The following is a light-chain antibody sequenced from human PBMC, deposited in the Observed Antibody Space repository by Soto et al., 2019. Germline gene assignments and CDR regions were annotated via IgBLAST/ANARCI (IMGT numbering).Light chain of an antibody. Sequence: EIVLTQSPATLSLSPGERATLSCRASQSVSSYLAWYQQKPGQAPRLLISDASNRATGIPARFSGSGSGTDFTLTISSLEPEDFAVYYCQQRSNWTFGGGTKVEIK. CDR1: QSVSSY. J-gene: IGKJ4*01. CDR2: DAS. V-gene: IGKV3-11*01. CDR3: QQRSNWT.